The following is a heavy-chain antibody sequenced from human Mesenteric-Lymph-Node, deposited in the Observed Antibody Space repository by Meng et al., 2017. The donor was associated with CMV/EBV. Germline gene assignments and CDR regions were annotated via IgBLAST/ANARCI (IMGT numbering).Heavy chain of an antibody. CDR1: FTVSDYY. Sequence: FTVSDYYITWIRQAPGKGLEWVSYISNSGSTIYYADSVKGRFTISRDNAKNSLCLQMKSLRAEDTAVYFCARGPRYDFWEGHYYFDYWGQGTLVTVSS. CDR3: ARGPRYDFWEGHYYFDY. J-gene: IGHJ4*02. CDR2: ISNSGSTI. D-gene: IGHD3-3*01. V-gene: IGHV3-11*04.